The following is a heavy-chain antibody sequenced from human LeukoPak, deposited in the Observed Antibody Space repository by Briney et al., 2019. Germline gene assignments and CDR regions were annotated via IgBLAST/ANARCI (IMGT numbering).Heavy chain of an antibody. J-gene: IGHJ4*02. CDR3: AKDSHYYGSGSLNY. CDR2: ISGSGGST. CDR1: GFTFSSYA. Sequence: GGSLRLSCAASGFTFSSYAMSWVRQAPGKGLEWVSAISGSGGSTYYADSVKGRFTISRDNSKNTLYLQMNSLRAEDTAVYYCAKDSHYYGSGSLNYWGQGTLVTVSS. V-gene: IGHV3-23*01. D-gene: IGHD3-10*01.